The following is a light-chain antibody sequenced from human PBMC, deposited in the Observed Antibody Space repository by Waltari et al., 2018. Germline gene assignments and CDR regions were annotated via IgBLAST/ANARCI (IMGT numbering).Light chain of an antibody. CDR1: QSISAS. CDR2: DAS. V-gene: IGKV1-5*01. CDR3: QQYKSYST. J-gene: IGKJ4*01. Sequence: DIQMTQSPSTLSASVGDRVTITCRASQSISASLAWYQLKAGKAPKLLIYDASSLESGVPPRFSGSGSGTEFTLTITSLQLEDFATYYCQQYKSYSTFGGGTKVEIK.